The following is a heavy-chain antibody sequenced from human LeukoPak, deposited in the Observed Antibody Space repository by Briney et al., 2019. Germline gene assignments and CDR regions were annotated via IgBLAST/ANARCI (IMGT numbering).Heavy chain of an antibody. V-gene: IGHV4-4*09. D-gene: IGHD6-6*01. CDR1: GGSISSYY. J-gene: IGHJ6*03. Sequence: PSETLSLTCTVSGGSISSYYWSWIRQPPGKGLEWIGYIYTSGSTNYNPSLKSRVTISVDTSKNQFSLKLSSVTAADTAVYYCARFEHSIAARPDSYYYYYYMDVWGKGTTVTVSS. CDR3: ARFEHSIAARPDSYYYYYYMDV. CDR2: IYTSGST.